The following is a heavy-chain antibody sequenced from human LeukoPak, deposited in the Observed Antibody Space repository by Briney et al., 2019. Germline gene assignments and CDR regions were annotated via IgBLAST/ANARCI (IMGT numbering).Heavy chain of an antibody. D-gene: IGHD5-18*01. CDR3: ARGIQLWSFFDY. Sequence: PGRSLRLSCAASGFTFSSYAMHWFRQAPGKGLEWVAVISYDGSNKYYADSVKGRFTISRDNSKNTLYLQMNSLRAEDTAVYYCARGIQLWSFFDYWGQGTLVTASS. CDR1: GFTFSSYA. CDR2: ISYDGSNK. V-gene: IGHV3-30*04. J-gene: IGHJ4*02.